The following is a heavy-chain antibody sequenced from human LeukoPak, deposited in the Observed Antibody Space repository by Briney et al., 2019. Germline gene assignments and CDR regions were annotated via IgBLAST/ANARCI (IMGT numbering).Heavy chain of an antibody. Sequence: GGSLRLSWAASGFTFNNYAMSWVRQAPGKGLEWVSTISGYGGSTYHADFVKGRFTISRDNSKNTLYLQMNSLRAEDTAVYYCAKDAYGISGYCPYWGQGTLVTVSS. J-gene: IGHJ4*02. V-gene: IGHV3-23*01. CDR3: AKDAYGISGYCPY. D-gene: IGHD3-22*01. CDR2: ISGYGGST. CDR1: GFTFNNYA.